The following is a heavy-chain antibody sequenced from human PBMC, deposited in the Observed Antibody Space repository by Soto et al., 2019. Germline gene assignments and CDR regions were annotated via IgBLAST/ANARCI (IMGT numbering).Heavy chain of an antibody. CDR1: GFTFDDYA. V-gene: IGHV3-9*01. Sequence: EVQLVESGGGLVQPGRSLRLSCAASGFTFDDYAMHWVRQVPGKGLEWISGISWDSGTLGYADSVKGRFIISRDDAKKSLFLQSNSLRGEDTALYYCAQGRYPTMARPLDQWGQGTLVTVSA. J-gene: IGHJ5*02. CDR2: ISWDSGTL. CDR3: AQGRYPTMARPLDQ. D-gene: IGHD1-1*01.